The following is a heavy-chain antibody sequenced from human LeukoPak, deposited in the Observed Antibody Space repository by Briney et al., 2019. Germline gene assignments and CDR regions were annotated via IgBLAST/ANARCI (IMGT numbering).Heavy chain of an antibody. CDR3: ARDGMITFGGVIVRSVD. Sequence: GASVKVSCKASGGTFSSYAISWVRQAPGQGLEWMGRIIPILGIANYAQKFQGRVTITADKSTSAAYMALSSLRSEDTAVYYCARDGMITFGGVIVRSVDWGQGTLVTVSS. CDR1: GGTFSSYA. D-gene: IGHD3-16*02. V-gene: IGHV1-69*04. J-gene: IGHJ4*02. CDR2: IIPILGIA.